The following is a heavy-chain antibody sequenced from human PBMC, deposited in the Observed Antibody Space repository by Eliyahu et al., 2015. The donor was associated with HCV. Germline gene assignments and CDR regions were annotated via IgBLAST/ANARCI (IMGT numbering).Heavy chain of an antibody. D-gene: IGHD4-17*01. CDR2: IYYSGNT. CDR1: GGSXSRSSYY. V-gene: IGHV4-39*01. CDR3: ARQRTDGDYSNYFDY. Sequence: QLQLQESGPGRVKPSETXSLTXTVSGGSXSRSSYYWGWXRQPPGKGLEWIGSIYYSGNTYYNPSLKSRVTISVDTSKNQFSLKLNSVTAADTAVYYCARQRTDGDYSNYFDYWGQGTLVTVSS. J-gene: IGHJ4*02.